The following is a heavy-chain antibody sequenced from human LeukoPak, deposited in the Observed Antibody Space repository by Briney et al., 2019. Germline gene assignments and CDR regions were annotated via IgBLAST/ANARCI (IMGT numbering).Heavy chain of an antibody. CDR2: IIQDGNEK. CDR1: GFPFRTYW. CDR3: AREGASKMSHAFDI. V-gene: IGHV3-7*01. Sequence: GGSLRLSCAVSGFPFRTYWMTWVRQAPGKGLEWVANIIQDGNEKFYVGSVKGRFTISRDNAKNSLYLQMNSLRAEDTAVYYCAREGASKMSHAFDIWGQGTMVTVSS. J-gene: IGHJ3*02. D-gene: IGHD3-16*01.